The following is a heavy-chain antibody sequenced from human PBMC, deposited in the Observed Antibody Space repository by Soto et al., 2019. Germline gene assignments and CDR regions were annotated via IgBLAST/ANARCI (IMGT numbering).Heavy chain of an antibody. CDR1: GFKFDDYM. Sequence: SLRLSCEASGFKFDDYMMHWVRQAPGKGLEWISLISWDGGSIDYADSIKGRFTVSRDNSKNSLHLHMNSLKTEDTAIYYCAKEGNGGSSLDHWGQGTLVTVSS. D-gene: IGHD2-15*01. J-gene: IGHJ4*02. CDR3: AKEGNGGSSLDH. V-gene: IGHV3-43*01. CDR2: ISWDGGSI.